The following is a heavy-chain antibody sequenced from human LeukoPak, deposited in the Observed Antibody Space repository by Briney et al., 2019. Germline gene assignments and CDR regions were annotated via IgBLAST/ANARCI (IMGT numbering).Heavy chain of an antibody. V-gene: IGHV3-7*01. CDR2: IKKDGSEK. J-gene: IGHJ6*04. CDR3: ARGVDNHDILTGGMDV. CDR1: GFTFSSYW. Sequence: GGSLRLSCAASGFTFSSYWMSWVRQAPGKGLEWVANIKKDGSEKYYVDSVKGRFTISRDNAKTSLYLQMNSLRAEDTAVYYCARGVDNHDILTGGMDVWGKGTTVTISS. D-gene: IGHD3-9*01.